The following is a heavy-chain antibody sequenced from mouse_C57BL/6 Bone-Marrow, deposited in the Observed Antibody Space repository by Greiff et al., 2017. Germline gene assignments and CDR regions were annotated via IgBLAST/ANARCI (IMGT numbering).Heavy chain of an antibody. CDR1: GYTFTTYP. CDR2: FHPYNYDT. V-gene: IGHV1-47*01. CDR3: ARGGNYGGYYFDY. Sequence: VQLQQSGAELVKPGASVKMSCKASGYTFTTYPIEWMKQNHGKSLEWIGNFHPYNYDTTYNEKFKGKATLTVEKSSSTVYLELSRLTSDDSAVYYCARGGNYGGYYFDYWGQGTTLTVSS. D-gene: IGHD2-1*01. J-gene: IGHJ2*01.